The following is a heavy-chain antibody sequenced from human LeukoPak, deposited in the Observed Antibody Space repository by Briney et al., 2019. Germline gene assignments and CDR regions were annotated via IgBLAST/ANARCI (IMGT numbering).Heavy chain of an antibody. CDR2: TRNKANSYTT. D-gene: IGHD2-8*01. CDR3: ARLGVYAHYYSTGKRDV. J-gene: IGHJ6*01. V-gene: IGHV3-72*01. CDR1: GSTFSDHY. Sequence: GGSLRLSCAASGSTFSDHYMDWVRQAPGKGLEWVGRTRNKANSYTTEYAASVKGRFTISRDDSKNSLYLQMNSLKTEDTAVHYCARLGVYAHYYSTGKRDVWGKGPRSPSPQ.